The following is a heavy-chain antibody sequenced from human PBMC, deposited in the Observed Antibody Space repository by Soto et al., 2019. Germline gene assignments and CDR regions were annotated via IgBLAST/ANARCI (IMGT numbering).Heavy chain of an antibody. CDR3: ARAFRYYDISGRNDY. V-gene: IGHV3-53*01. J-gene: IGHJ4*02. D-gene: IGHD3-22*01. CDR1: GFTVSSNY. Sequence: GGSLRLSCAASGFTVSSNYMSSVRQAPGKGLEWVSVIHSGGSTYYADSVKGRFTISRDNSKNTLYLQMNSLRAEDTAVYFCARAFRYYDISGRNDYWGQGTPVTVS. CDR2: IHSGGST.